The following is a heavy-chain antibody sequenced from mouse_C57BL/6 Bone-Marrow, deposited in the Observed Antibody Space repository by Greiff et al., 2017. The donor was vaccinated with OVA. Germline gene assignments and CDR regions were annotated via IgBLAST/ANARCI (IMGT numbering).Heavy chain of an antibody. D-gene: IGHD1-3*01. CDR2: IHPNSGST. V-gene: IGHV1-64*01. Sequence: QVQLQQPGAELVKPGASVKLSCKASGYTFTSYWMHWVKQRPGQGLEWIGMIHPNSGSTKYNEKFKSKATLTVDKYYSTAYMQLSILTSEDSAVYYFARSKEWSYWCQGTTLTVTS. J-gene: IGHJ2*01. CDR3: ARSKEWSY. CDR1: GYTFTSYW.